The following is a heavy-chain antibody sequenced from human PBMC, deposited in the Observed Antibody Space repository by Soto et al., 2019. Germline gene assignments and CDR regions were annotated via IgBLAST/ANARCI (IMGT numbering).Heavy chain of an antibody. Sequence: ASVKVSCKASGYTFSGYYMHCVRQAPGQGLEWMGWINPNSGGTNYAQKFQGWVTMTRDTSISTAYMELSRLRSDDTAVYYCAGGDHSSSWYYYYYGMDVWGQGTTVTVSS. CDR1: GYTFSGYY. CDR2: INPNSGGT. D-gene: IGHD6-13*01. CDR3: AGGDHSSSWYYYYYGMDV. J-gene: IGHJ6*02. V-gene: IGHV1-2*04.